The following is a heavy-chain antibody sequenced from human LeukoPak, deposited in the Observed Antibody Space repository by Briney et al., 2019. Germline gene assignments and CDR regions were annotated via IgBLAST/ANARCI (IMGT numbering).Heavy chain of an antibody. J-gene: IGHJ4*02. CDR1: GFIVSSNY. CDR2: LYAGGST. D-gene: IGHD3-10*01. V-gene: IGHV3-53*01. Sequence: GGSLRLSCAASGFIVSSNYMTWVRQAPEKGLEWVSILYAGGSTYYADSVRGRFTISRDTSKNTVSLHMNSLRAEDTAVYYCASGGTGARKYYSDPFHYWGQGTLVTVSS. CDR3: ASGGTGARKYYSDPFHY.